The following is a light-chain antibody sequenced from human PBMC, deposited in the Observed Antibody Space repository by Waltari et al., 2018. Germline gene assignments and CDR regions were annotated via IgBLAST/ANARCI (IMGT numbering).Light chain of an antibody. CDR2: GAS. Sequence: EIALTQSPGTLSVSPGERVTVSCRASQTITGSWLTWYHQKPGQAPRLLIYGASNRAPGIPDRFSGSGSGTDFTLTISRLEPEDSAVYYCQQYDGSVVTFGGGTKVEIK. CDR1: QTITGSW. J-gene: IGKJ4*01. V-gene: IGKV3-20*01. CDR3: QQYDGSVVT.